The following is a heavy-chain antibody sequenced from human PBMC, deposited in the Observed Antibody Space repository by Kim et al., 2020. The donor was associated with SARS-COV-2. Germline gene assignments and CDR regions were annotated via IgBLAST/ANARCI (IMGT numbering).Heavy chain of an antibody. Sequence: SETLSLTCTVSGGSISSSSYYWGWIRQPPGKGLEWIGSIYYSGSTYYNPSLKSRVTISVDTSKNQFSLKLSSVTAADTAVYYCARHPITGHFSSAFDPWGQGTLVTVSS. V-gene: IGHV4-39*01. CDR3: ARHPITGHFSSAFDP. D-gene: IGHD6-19*01. CDR1: GGSISSSSYY. CDR2: IYYSGST. J-gene: IGHJ5*02.